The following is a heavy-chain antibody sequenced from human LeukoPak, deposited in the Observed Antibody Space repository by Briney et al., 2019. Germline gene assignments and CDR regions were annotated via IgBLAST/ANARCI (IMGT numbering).Heavy chain of an antibody. V-gene: IGHV4-4*07. J-gene: IGHJ6*02. CDR3: ARFGGYGDYAADYGMDV. Sequence: SETLSLTCTVSGGSISSYYWSWIRQPAGKGLEWIGRIYTSGSTNYNPSLKSRVTMSVDTSKNQFSLKLSSVTAADTAVYYCARFGGYGDYAADYGMDVWGQGTTVTVSS. CDR2: IYTSGST. CDR1: GGSISSYY. D-gene: IGHD4-17*01.